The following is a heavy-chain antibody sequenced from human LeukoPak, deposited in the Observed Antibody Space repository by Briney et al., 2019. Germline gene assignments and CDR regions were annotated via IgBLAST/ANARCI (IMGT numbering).Heavy chain of an antibody. V-gene: IGHV4-39*07. J-gene: IGHJ4*02. D-gene: IGHD3-16*01. CDR3: ARGVVITFGGAADY. Sequence: SETLSLTCTVSGGSISSSSYYWGWIRQPPGKGLEWIGSIYYSGSTYYNPSLKSRVTISVDTSKNQFSLKLNSVTAADTAVYYCARGVVITFGGAADYWGQGTLVTVSS. CDR1: GGSISSSSYY. CDR2: IYYSGST.